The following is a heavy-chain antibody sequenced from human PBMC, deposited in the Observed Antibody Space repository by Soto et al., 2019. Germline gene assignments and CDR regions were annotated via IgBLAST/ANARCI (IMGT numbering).Heavy chain of an antibody. J-gene: IGHJ6*02. CDR1: GYSFTSYW. CDR3: AGGGVRGVITRTRDYYGMDV. Sequence: GESLKISCKGSGYSFTSYWIGWVRQMPGKGLEWMGIIYPGDSDTRYSPSFQGQVTISADKSTSTAYLQWSSLKASDTAIYYWAGGGVRGVITRTRDYYGMDVWGQGTTVTVSS. D-gene: IGHD3-10*01. V-gene: IGHV5-51*01. CDR2: IYPGDSDT.